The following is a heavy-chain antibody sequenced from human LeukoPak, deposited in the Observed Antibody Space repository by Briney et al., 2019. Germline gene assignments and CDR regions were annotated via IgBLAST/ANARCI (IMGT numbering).Heavy chain of an antibody. Sequence: GGSLRLSCAASGFTFSSYSMNWVRQAPGKGLEWVSYISSSSTIYYADSVKGRFTISRDNSKNTLYLQMNSLRAEDTAVYYCAKDRSSGWIYWYFDLWGRGTLVTVSS. CDR2: ISSSSTI. J-gene: IGHJ2*01. CDR1: GFTFSSYS. D-gene: IGHD6-19*01. CDR3: AKDRSSGWIYWYFDL. V-gene: IGHV3-48*01.